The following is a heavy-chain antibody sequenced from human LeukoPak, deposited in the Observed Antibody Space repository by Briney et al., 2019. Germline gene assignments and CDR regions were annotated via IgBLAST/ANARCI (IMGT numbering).Heavy chain of an antibody. J-gene: IGHJ4*02. CDR3: ARQTPSYDYVWGSYRYEFDY. CDR2: IYYSGST. Sequence: SETLSLTCTVSGGSISSNSYYWGWIRQPPGKGLEWIGYIYYSGSTNYNPSLKSRVTISVDTSKNQFSLKLSSVTAADTAVYYCARQTPSYDYVWGSYRYEFDYWGQGTLVTVSS. CDR1: GGSISSNSYY. V-gene: IGHV4-61*05. D-gene: IGHD3-16*02.